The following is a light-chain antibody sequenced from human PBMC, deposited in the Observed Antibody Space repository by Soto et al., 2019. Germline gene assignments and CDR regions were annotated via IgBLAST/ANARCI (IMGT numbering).Light chain of an antibody. V-gene: IGKV3-20*01. J-gene: IGKJ1*01. CDR3: HQYGGSPQT. CDR2: GAS. Sequence: EIVLTQSPGTLSLSPGERATLSCRAGQSVSNYLAWYQRKPGQAPRLLIYGASSRATGIPDRFSGSGSGTDFTLTISRLEPGDFAVYYCHQYGGSPQTFGQGTKVDIK. CDR1: QSVSNY.